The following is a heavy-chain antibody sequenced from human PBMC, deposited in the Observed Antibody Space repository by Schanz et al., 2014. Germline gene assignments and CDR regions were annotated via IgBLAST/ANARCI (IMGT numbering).Heavy chain of an antibody. V-gene: IGHV3-23*04. CDR3: ASPSGYSDYGTYFDF. D-gene: IGHD5-12*01. Sequence: EVQLVESGGGLVQPGGSLRLSCGGSGFTFNSYAMTWVRQAPGKGPEWVSALSGSGGSTYYADSVKGRFTISRDNSKNTLYLQMNSLRAEDTAVYYCASPSGYSDYGTYFDFWGQGTLVTVSS. CDR2: LSGSGGST. CDR1: GFTFNSYA. J-gene: IGHJ4*02.